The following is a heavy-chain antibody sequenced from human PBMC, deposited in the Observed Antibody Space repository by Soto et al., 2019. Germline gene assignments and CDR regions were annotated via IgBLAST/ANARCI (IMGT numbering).Heavy chain of an antibody. CDR2: ISPDGSST. V-gene: IGHV3-74*01. CDR1: GFTFSHYW. J-gene: IGHJ4*02. Sequence: EVQLVESGGGLVQPGGSLRLSCAASGFTFSHYWMHWVRQPSGKGLLWVSRISPDGSSTNYAGSVEGRFTVSRDNAEKTLYLQLNSLRHDDTAEYYCVRGTSDWYGIDYWGQGTLVTVSS. CDR3: VRGTSDWYGIDY. D-gene: IGHD3-9*01.